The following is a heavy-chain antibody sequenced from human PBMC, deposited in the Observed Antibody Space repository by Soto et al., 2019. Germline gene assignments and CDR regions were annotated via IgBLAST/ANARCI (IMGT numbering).Heavy chain of an antibody. Sequence: EVQLVETGGGLIQPGGSLRLSCAASGFTVSSNYMSWVRQAPGKGLDWVSLIYSGGSTYYTDSVKGRFTISRDNSKNTLYLQMFTLRAEDMAVYYFAIVIVVAGGGWFDPCGQGTLVTVSS. D-gene: IGHD6-19*01. CDR1: GFTVSSNY. V-gene: IGHV3-53*02. J-gene: IGHJ5*02. CDR2: IYSGGST. CDR3: AIVIVVAGGGWFDP.